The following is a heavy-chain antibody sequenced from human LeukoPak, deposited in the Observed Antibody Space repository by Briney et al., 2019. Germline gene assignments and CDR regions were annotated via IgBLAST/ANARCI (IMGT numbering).Heavy chain of an antibody. CDR1: GASISSITYY. CDR2: IYYSGST. Sequence: SETLSLTCTVSGASISSITYYWGWIRQPPGKGLERIGSIYYSGSTYYNPSLKSRVTISVDTSKNQFSLKLSSVTAADTAVYYCARGGEIVVVPASADFDIWGQGTMVTVSS. V-gene: IGHV4-39*01. J-gene: IGHJ3*02. D-gene: IGHD2-2*01. CDR3: ARGGEIVVVPASADFDI.